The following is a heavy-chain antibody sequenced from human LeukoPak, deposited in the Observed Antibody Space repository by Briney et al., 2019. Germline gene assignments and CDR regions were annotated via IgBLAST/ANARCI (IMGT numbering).Heavy chain of an antibody. CDR1: GGSFSGYY. D-gene: IGHD3-9*01. V-gene: IGHV4-34*01. CDR3: ARSNYDILTGYYTGIDY. Sequence: SETLSLTCAVYGGSFSGYYWSWIRQPPGKGLEWIGEINHSGSTNYNPSLKSRVTISVDTSKNQFSLKLSSVTAADTAVYYCARSNYDILTGYYTGIDYWAREPWSPSPQ. J-gene: IGHJ4*02. CDR2: INHSGST.